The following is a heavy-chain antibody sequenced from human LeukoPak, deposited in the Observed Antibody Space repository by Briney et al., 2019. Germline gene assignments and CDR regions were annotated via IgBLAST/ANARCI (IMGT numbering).Heavy chain of an antibody. D-gene: IGHD3-10*01. J-gene: IGHJ3*02. V-gene: IGHV3-66*04. CDR1: GFTVSSIY. CDR2: IYSVGST. CDR3: ARQAGQFGI. Sequence: GGSLRLSCAASGFTVSSIYMTWVRQAPGKGLEWVSVIYSVGSTCYADSVKGRFTISRDNSNNTLFLQMNSLRADDTAVYYCARQAGQFGIWGQGTMVTVSS.